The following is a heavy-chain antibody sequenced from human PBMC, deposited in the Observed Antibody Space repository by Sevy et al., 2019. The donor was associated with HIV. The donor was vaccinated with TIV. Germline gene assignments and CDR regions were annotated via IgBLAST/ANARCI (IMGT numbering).Heavy chain of an antibody. J-gene: IGHJ4*02. D-gene: IGHD1-1*01. CDR1: GFTFSDYY. Sequence: GGSLRLSFAASGFTFSDYYMSWIRQAPGKGLEWVSYISSSGSTIYYADSVKGRFTISRDNAKNSLYLQMNSLRAEDTAVYYCAREMATTAPLHYWGQGTLVTVSS. CDR2: ISSSGSTI. CDR3: AREMATTAPLHY. V-gene: IGHV3-11*01.